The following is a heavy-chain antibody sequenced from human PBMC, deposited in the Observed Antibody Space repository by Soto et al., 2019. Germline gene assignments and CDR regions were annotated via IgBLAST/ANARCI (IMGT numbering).Heavy chain of an antibody. CDR2: ISGSGGST. Sequence: EVQLLESGGGLVQPGGSLRLSCAASGFTFSSYAMSWVRQAPGKGLVWVSAISGSGGSTYYADSVKGRFTISRDNSKNTLYLQMNSLRAEDTAVYYCAKDKRGYCSGGSCPGDYFDYWGQGTLVTVSS. CDR3: AKDKRGYCSGGSCPGDYFDY. CDR1: GFTFSSYA. V-gene: IGHV3-23*01. J-gene: IGHJ4*02. D-gene: IGHD2-15*01.